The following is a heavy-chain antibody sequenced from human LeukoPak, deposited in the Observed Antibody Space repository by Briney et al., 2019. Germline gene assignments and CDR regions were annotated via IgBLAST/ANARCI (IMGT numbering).Heavy chain of an antibody. CDR2: INQDGSEK. Sequence: GGSLRLSWAASGFTFCSYWMSWVRQAPGKGLEWVANINQDGSEKYYVDSVKGRFTISRDNAKNSLYLQMNSLRAEDTAVYYCAREKSGSNAAFDYWGQGTLVTVSS. CDR3: AREKSGSNAAFDY. CDR1: GFTFCSYW. D-gene: IGHD1-26*01. V-gene: IGHV3-7*01. J-gene: IGHJ4*02.